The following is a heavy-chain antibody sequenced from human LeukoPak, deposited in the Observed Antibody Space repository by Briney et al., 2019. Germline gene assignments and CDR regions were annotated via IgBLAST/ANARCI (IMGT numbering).Heavy chain of an antibody. Sequence: KPSETLSLTCTVSGYSISSGYYWGWIRQPPGKGLEWIGSIYHSGSTYYNPSLKSRVTISVDTSKNQFSLKLSSVTAADTAVYFCAGYSSGSFYFDYWGQGTLVTVSS. CDR1: GYSISSGYY. CDR2: IYHSGST. CDR3: AGYSSGSFYFDY. J-gene: IGHJ4*02. V-gene: IGHV4-38-2*02. D-gene: IGHD6-19*01.